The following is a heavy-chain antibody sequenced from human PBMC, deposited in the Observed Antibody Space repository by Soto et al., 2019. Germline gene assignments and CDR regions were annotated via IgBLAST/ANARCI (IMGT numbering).Heavy chain of an antibody. CDR2: IYWDDDK. Sequence: QITWKESGQTLVKPTQNLTLTCTVSGFSLSTYGVGVGWIRQPPGKALEWLALIYWDDDKRYSPSLKSRLTITKDTTKNPVVRTMTNMEPVDTATYYCAHSLITRSGEISLYFDYWGQGTLVTVSS. D-gene: IGHD3-16*02. V-gene: IGHV2-5*02. CDR3: AHSLITRSGEISLYFDY. J-gene: IGHJ4*01. CDR1: GFSLSTYGVG.